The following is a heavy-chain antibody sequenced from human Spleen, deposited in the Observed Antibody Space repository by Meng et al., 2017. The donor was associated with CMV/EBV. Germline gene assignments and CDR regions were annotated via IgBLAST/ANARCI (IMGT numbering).Heavy chain of an antibody. D-gene: IGHD3-22*01. Sequence: GESLKISCAASGFTFSSYGMHWVRQAPGKGLEWVAVISYDGSNKYYADSVKGRFTISRDNSKNTLYLQMNSLRAEDTAVYYCARDDYDSSGYVDYWGQGTLVTVSS. CDR2: ISYDGSNK. CDR3: ARDDYDSSGYVDY. V-gene: IGHV3-30*19. J-gene: IGHJ4*02. CDR1: GFTFSSYG.